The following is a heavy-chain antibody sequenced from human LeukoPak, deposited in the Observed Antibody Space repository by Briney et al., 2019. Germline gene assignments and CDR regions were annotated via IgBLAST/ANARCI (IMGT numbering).Heavy chain of an antibody. J-gene: IGHJ5*02. CDR2: ISYDGSNK. Sequence: GRFLRLSCAASGFTFSTYGMHWVRQAPGKGLEWVALISYDGSNKYYADSVKGRFTISRDNSKNTLYLQMNSLRAEDTAVYYCAKTLYSSSWYWFDPWGQGTLVTVSS. CDR3: AKTLYSSSWYWFDP. D-gene: IGHD6-13*01. CDR1: GFTFSTYG. V-gene: IGHV3-30*18.